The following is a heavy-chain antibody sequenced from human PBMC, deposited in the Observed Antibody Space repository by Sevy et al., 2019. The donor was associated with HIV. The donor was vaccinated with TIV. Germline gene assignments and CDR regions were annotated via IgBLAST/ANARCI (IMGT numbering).Heavy chain of an antibody. Sequence: SETLSLTCAVSGGSISSSNWWSWVRQPPGKGLEWIGEIYHGGSTNYNPSLKSRVTISVDKSKNQFSLKLSSVTAADTAVYYCARGEGYCISTSCYGNAFDIWGQGTMVTVSS. J-gene: IGHJ3*02. D-gene: IGHD2-2*01. CDR3: ARGEGYCISTSCYGNAFDI. CDR1: GGSISSSNW. CDR2: IYHGGST. V-gene: IGHV4-4*02.